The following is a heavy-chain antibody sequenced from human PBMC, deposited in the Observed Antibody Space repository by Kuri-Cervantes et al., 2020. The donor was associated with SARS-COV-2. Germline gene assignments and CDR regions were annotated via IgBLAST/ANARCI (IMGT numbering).Heavy chain of an antibody. CDR2: INHSGST. J-gene: IGHJ3*02. Sequence: GSLRLSCAVSGGSISSSNWWSWVRQPPGKGLEWIGEINHSGSTNYNPSLKSRVTISVDTSKNQFSLKLSSVTAADTAVYYCARGRPAYYDFWSGYRAQGNYYDSSGYYYVSDAFDIWGQGTMVTVSS. CDR1: GGSISSSNW. D-gene: IGHD3-22*01. V-gene: IGHV4-4*02. CDR3: ARGRPAYYDFWSGYRAQGNYYDSSGYYYVSDAFDI.